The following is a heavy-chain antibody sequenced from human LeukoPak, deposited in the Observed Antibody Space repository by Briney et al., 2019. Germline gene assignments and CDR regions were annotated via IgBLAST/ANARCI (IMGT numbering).Heavy chain of an antibody. CDR2: IYYSGST. D-gene: IGHD3-10*01. CDR1: GGSFSGYY. CDR3: ARLPLYGSGSYYKAYYYYGMDV. J-gene: IGHJ6*02. Sequence: PSETLSLTCAVYGGSFSGYYWSWIRQPPGKGLEWIGSIYYSGSTYYNPSLKSRVTISVDTSKNQFSLKLSSVTAADTAVYYCARLPLYGSGSYYKAYYYYGMDVWGQGTTVTVSS. V-gene: IGHV4-34*01.